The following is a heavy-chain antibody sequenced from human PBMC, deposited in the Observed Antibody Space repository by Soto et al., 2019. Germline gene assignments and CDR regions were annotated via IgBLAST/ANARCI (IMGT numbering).Heavy chain of an antibody. D-gene: IGHD1-26*01. Sequence: QIQLVQSGAEVKKPGATVRVSCKASGYSVTNYSINWVRRAPGQGLEWMGCISGYTGNAHYSQKFQGRITLTTDTSTTTAYMEVRTVRSDDTAVYYCATGGGALDMWGQGTMVTFSS. CDR1: GYSVTNYS. CDR3: ATGGGALDM. J-gene: IGHJ3*02. V-gene: IGHV1-18*01. CDR2: ISGYTGNA.